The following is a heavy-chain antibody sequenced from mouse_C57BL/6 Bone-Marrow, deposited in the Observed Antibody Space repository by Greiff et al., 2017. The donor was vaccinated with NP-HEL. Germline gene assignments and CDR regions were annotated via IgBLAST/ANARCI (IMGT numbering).Heavy chain of an antibody. J-gene: IGHJ3*01. Sequence: VQVVESGAELVRPGASVTLSCKASGYTFTDYEMPWVKQTPVHGLEWIGAIDPETGGTAYNQKFKGKAILTADKSSSTAYMELRSLTSEDSAVYYCAGWLLAYWGQGTLVTVSA. CDR1: GYTFTDYE. V-gene: IGHV1-15*01. CDR2: IDPETGGT. CDR3: AGWLLAY. D-gene: IGHD2-2*01.